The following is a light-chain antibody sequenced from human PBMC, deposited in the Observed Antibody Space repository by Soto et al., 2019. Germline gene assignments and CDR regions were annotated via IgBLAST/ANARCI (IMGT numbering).Light chain of an antibody. CDR1: SSDVGGYNY. V-gene: IGLV2-14*01. CDR2: DVS. CDR3: CSYTSSSTYV. J-gene: IGLJ1*01. Sequence: QSVLTQPASVSGSPGQSITISCTRTSSDVGGYNYVSWYQQHPGKAPKLMIYDVSNRPSGVSNRFSGSKSGNTASLTISGLQAEDEADYYCCSYTSSSTYVFGTGTKVTVL.